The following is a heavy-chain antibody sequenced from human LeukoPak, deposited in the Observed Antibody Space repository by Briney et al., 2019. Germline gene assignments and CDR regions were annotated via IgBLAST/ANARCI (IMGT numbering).Heavy chain of an antibody. CDR1: GGSFSGYY. V-gene: IGHV4-34*01. Sequence: SETLSLTCAVYGGSFSGYYWSCIRQPPGKGLEWIGEINHSGSTNYNPSLKSRVTISVDTSKNQFSLKLSSVTAADTAVYYCARVRGNYYYDSSGYPRVHAFDIWGQGTMVTVSS. D-gene: IGHD3-22*01. CDR2: INHSGST. CDR3: ARVRGNYYYDSSGYPRVHAFDI. J-gene: IGHJ3*02.